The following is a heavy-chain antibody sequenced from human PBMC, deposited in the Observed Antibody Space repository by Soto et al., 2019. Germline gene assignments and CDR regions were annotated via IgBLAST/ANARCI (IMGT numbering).Heavy chain of an antibody. CDR3: ARALRGDSSCYRANWFDP. CDR2: INAGNGNT. D-gene: IGHD3-22*01. Sequence: ASVKVSCKASGYTFTSYAMHWVRQAPGQRLEWMGWINAGNGNTKYSQKFQGRVTITRDTSASTAYMELSSLRSEDTAVYYCARALRGDSSCYRANWFDPWGQGTLVTVSS. V-gene: IGHV1-3*01. J-gene: IGHJ5*02. CDR1: GYTFTSYA.